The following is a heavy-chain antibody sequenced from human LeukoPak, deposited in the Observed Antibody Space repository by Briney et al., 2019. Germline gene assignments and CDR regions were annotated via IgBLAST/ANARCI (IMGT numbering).Heavy chain of an antibody. CDR2: LSGRGGCT. CDR3: ARRGVVIRVILVGFHKEAYYFDS. CDR1: GITLSKYG. V-gene: IGHV3-23*01. J-gene: IGHJ4*02. D-gene: IGHD2-21*01. Sequence: GGSLRLSWPVSGITLSKYGMRWVRPAAGEGLEWVAGLSGRGGCTNYAGSVKGRFTISRDNAKNTLYLQMNRLRAEDTAVYFCARRGVVIRVILVGFHKEAYYFDSWGQGALVTVSS.